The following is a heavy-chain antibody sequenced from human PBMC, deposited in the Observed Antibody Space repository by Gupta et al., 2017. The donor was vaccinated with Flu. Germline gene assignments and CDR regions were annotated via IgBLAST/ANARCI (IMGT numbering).Heavy chain of an antibody. J-gene: IGHJ6*02. Sequence: QVQLVQSGAEVKKPGSSVKVSCKASGGTFSSYAISWVRQAPGQGLEWMGGIIPIFGTANYAQKFQGRVTITADESTSTAYMELSSLRSEDTAVYYCARVRRFLEWSHRPRRGYYYGMDVWGQGTTVTVSS. CDR1: GGTFSSYA. D-gene: IGHD3-3*01. CDR2: IIPIFGTA. V-gene: IGHV1-69*01. CDR3: ARVRRFLEWSHRPRRGYYYGMDV.